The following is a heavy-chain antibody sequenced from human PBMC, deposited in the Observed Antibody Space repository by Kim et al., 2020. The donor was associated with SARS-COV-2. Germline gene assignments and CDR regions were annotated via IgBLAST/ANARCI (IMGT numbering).Heavy chain of an antibody. D-gene: IGHD3-10*01. CDR2: IYYSGST. V-gene: IGHV4-31*03. CDR1: GGSISSGGYY. CDR3: ARYCGGRYWTQGLGDALDI. J-gene: IGHJ3*02. Sequence: SETLSLTCTVSGGSISSGGYYWSWIRQHPGKGLEWIGYIYYSGSTYYNPSLKSRVTISVDTSKNQFSLKLSSVTAADTAVYYCARYCGGRYWTQGLGDALDIWGQGTMVTVSS.